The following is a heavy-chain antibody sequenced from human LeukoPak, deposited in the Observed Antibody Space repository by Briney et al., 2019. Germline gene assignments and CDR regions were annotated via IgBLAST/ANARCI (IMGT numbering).Heavy chain of an antibody. Sequence: PGGSLRLSCASSGFTFSSYGMNWVREAPGKGLEWVSFISSSGSAIHYADSVRGRFTISRDNAKNSLFLQMSRLRAEDTAVYYCAREKLSFFDSSGYFDHWGQGTLVTISS. CDR3: AREKLSFFDSSGYFDH. J-gene: IGHJ4*02. CDR1: GFTFSSYG. D-gene: IGHD3-22*01. V-gene: IGHV3-48*03. CDR2: ISSSGSAI.